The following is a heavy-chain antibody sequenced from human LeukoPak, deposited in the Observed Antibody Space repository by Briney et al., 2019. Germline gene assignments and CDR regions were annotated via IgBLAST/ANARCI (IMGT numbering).Heavy chain of an antibody. CDR1: GFTFSIHW. Sequence: GGSLRLSCASSGFTFSIHWMSWVRQAPGKGREGGADIKQDGSENSYLGSVKGRFNIYRENAKNSLYLQMNRLRAEDTAVYYCARVLQLWLRHTFLDYWGQGPLVPVSS. CDR2: IKQDGSEN. D-gene: IGHD5-18*01. CDR3: ARVLQLWLRHTFLDY. J-gene: IGHJ4*02. V-gene: IGHV3-7*01.